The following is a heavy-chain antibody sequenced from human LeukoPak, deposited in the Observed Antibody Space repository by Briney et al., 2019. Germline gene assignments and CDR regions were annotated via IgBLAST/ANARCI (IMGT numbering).Heavy chain of an antibody. CDR2: IWYDGSKK. D-gene: IGHD2-8*02. J-gene: IGHJ4*02. CDR3: ARDSAECTGGYCYLVS. Sequence: GGSLRLSCAASGFTFSSFGMRWVRQPPGKGLEWVAVIWYDGSKKYHADSVKGRFTISRDNAKNTLYLQMNSLRVEDTAVYYCARDSAECTGGYCYLVSWGQGTLVTVSS. V-gene: IGHV3-33*01. CDR1: GFTFSSFG.